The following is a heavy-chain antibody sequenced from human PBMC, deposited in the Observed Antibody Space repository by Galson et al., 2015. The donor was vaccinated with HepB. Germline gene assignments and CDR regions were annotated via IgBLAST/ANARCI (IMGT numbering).Heavy chain of an antibody. CDR2: ISGSGGST. J-gene: IGHJ6*02. Sequence: SLRLSCAASGCTFSSYAMSWVRQAPGKGLEWVSAISGSGGSTYYADSVKGRFTISRDNSKNTLYLQMNSLRAEDTAVYYCAKWGGFGELFFGYYYYGMDVWGQGTTVTVSS. CDR1: GCTFSSYA. V-gene: IGHV3-23*01. CDR3: AKWGGFGELFFGYYYYGMDV. D-gene: IGHD3-10*01.